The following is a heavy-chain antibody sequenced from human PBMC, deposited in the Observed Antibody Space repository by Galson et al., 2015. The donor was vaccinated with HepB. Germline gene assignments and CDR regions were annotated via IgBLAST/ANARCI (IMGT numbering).Heavy chain of an antibody. J-gene: IGHJ6*02. Sequence: SLRLSCAASGFTFSSYGMNWVRQAPGKGLEWVSSISSSSSYIYYADSVKGRFTISRDNAKNSLYLQMNSLRAEDTAVYYCARRHQGDPNYYYYGMDVWGQGTTVTVSS. CDR1: GFTFSSYG. CDR3: ARRHQGDPNYYYYGMDV. D-gene: IGHD2-21*02. CDR2: ISSSSSYI. V-gene: IGHV3-21*01.